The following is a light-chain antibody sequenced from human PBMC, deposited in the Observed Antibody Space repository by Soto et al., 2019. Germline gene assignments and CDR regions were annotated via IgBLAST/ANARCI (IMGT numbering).Light chain of an antibody. Sequence: EIVLTPSPGTLSLSPGERATLSCRASQSVSSNYLAWYQQTPGQTPRLLIFDASSRATAIPDRFSGSGSGTDFTLTISRLEPEDFAVYYCQQYGSSPFTFGQGTKLEIK. CDR1: QSVSSNY. CDR3: QQYGSSPFT. J-gene: IGKJ2*01. CDR2: DAS. V-gene: IGKV3-20*01.